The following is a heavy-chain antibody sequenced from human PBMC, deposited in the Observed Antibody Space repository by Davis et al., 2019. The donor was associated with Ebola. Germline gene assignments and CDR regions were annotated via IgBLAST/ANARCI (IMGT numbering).Heavy chain of an antibody. CDR2: IWYDGSNQ. J-gene: IGHJ4*02. V-gene: IGHV3-33*01. D-gene: IGHD3-10*01. CDR1: GFTFSSYG. CDR3: ARERYYYGSGSYYYYFDY. Sequence: PGGSLRLSCAASGFTFSSYGMHWVRQAPGKGLEWVAVIWYDGSNQYYADSVKGRFTIARDNAKNSLYLQMNSLRAEDTAVYYCARERYYYGSGSYYYYFDYWGQGTLVTVSS.